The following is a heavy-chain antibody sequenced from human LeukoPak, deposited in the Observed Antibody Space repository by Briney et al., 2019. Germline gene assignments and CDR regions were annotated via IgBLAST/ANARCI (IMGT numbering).Heavy chain of an antibody. Sequence: TSETLSLTCSVSGGSMSSGSYYWSWIRQHPGKGLEWIGYIYYSGSADYNPSLKSRVTMLVETSKNQFSLKLSSVTAADTAVYYCARGEKRFLERFLDTLDIWGQGTMVTVSS. CDR2: IYYSGSA. V-gene: IGHV4-31*03. D-gene: IGHD3-3*01. J-gene: IGHJ3*02. CDR3: ARGEKRFLERFLDTLDI. CDR1: GGSMSSGSYY.